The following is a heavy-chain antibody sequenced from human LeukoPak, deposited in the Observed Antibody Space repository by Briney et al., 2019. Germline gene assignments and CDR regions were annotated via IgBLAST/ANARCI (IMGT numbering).Heavy chain of an antibody. D-gene: IGHD1-26*01. CDR2: ISGGGVDT. Sequence: SGGSLRLSCATSGFTFSSYAMSWVRQAPGKGLEWVSVISGGGVDTDHADSVKGRFTASRDKSKKTVYLQMISLRAEDTAIYYCAKHGGGTYSVLDSWGQGTLVTVSS. V-gene: IGHV3-23*01. J-gene: IGHJ4*02. CDR3: AKHGGGTYSVLDS. CDR1: GFTFSSYA.